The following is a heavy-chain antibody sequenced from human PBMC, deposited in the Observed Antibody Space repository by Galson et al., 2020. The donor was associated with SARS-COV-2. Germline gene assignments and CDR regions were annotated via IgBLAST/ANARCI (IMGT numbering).Heavy chain of an antibody. CDR2: IYWDDDK. D-gene: IGHD5-18*01. CDR1: GFSLSTSGVG. J-gene: IGHJ4*02. V-gene: IGHV2-5*02. CDR3: AHLYSYGYGYYFDY. Sequence: KMSGPTLVKPTQTLTLTCTFSGFSLSTSGVGVGWIRQPPGKALEWLALIYWDDDKRYSPSLKSRLTITKDTSKNQVVLTMTNMDHVDTATYYCAHLYSYGYGYYFDYWGQGTLVTVSS.